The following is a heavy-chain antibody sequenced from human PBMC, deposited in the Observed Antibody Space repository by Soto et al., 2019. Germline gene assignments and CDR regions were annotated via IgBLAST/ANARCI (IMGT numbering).Heavy chain of an antibody. CDR1: GFTFSSYA. J-gene: IGHJ4*02. Sequence: EVQLLESGGGLVQPGGSLRLSCAASGFTFSSYAMSWVRQAPGKGLEWVSAISGSGGSTYYADSVKGRFTISRDNSKNTLYLQMNSLRAEDTAVYYCAKVKGSSWYRGGYYFDYWGQGTLVTVSS. V-gene: IGHV3-23*01. CDR3: AKVKGSSWYRGGYYFDY. CDR2: ISGSGGST. D-gene: IGHD6-13*01.